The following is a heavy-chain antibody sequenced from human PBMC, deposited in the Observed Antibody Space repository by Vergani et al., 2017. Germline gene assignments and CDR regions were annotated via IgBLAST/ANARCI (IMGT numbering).Heavy chain of an antibody. CDR2: IYYSGST. D-gene: IGHD1-26*01. CDR3: ARVPLNGYSGSLDAFDI. Sequence: QVQLQESGPGLVKPSETLSLTCTVSGGSISSYYWSWIRQPPEKGLEWIGYIYYSGSTNYNPSLKSRVTISVDTSKNQFSLKLSSVTAAAPAVYYCARVPLNGYSGSLDAFDIWGQGTMVTVSS. CDR1: GGSISSYY. V-gene: IGHV4-59*01. J-gene: IGHJ3*02.